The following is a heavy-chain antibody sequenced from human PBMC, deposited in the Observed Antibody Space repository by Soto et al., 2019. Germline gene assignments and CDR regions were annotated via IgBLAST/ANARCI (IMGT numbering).Heavy chain of an antibody. CDR3: ASSGLGNLNYAEYFQN. J-gene: IGHJ1*01. D-gene: IGHD1-7*01. Sequence: QVQLVQSGAEVKKPGASVRVSCKASGYTFTSYGISWLRQAPGQGLEYMGWISAYNGDTNYAQKVQGTVTMTTDTSTSTAYMELRRLRSDDTDVYYCASSGLGNLNYAEYFQNWGQGTLVTVSS. CDR1: GYTFTSYG. CDR2: ISAYNGDT. V-gene: IGHV1-18*01.